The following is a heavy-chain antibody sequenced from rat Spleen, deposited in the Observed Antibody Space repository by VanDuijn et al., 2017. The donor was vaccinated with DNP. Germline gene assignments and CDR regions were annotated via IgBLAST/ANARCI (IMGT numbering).Heavy chain of an antibody. J-gene: IGHJ1*01. Sequence: EVQLVESGGGLVQPGGSLRLSCVVSGFTFNNYWMTWIRQAPGKGLEWISSITNTGGSTYYLDSVRGRFTVSRDNAKSTLYLQMNSLRSEDKATYYCARLYTTDYYWYFDFWGPGTMVTVSS. V-gene: IGHV5-31*01. D-gene: IGHD1-6*01. CDR3: ARLYTTDYYWYFDF. CDR2: ITNTGGST. CDR1: GFTFNNYW.